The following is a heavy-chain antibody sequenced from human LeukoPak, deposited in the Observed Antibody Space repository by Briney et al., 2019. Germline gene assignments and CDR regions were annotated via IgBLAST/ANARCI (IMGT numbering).Heavy chain of an antibody. Sequence: GGSLRLSCAASGFTFSSYAMSWVRQAPGKGLEWVSAISGSGGSTYYADSVKGRFTISRDNSKNTLYLQMNSLRAEDTAVYYCAKAPAGTIFYHYYGMDVWGQGTTVTVSS. CDR2: ISGSGGST. V-gene: IGHV3-23*01. CDR1: GFTFSSYA. CDR3: AKAPAGTIFYHYYGMDV. D-gene: IGHD1-7*01. J-gene: IGHJ6*02.